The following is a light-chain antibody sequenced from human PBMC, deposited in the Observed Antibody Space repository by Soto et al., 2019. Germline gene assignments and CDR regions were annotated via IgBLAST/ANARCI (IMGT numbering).Light chain of an antibody. CDR1: QGISSY. CDR3: QQYYSYPYT. Sequence: AIRMTQSPSSLSASTGDRVTITCRASQGISSYLAWYQQKPGKAPKLLIYAASTLQSGVPSRCSGSGSGTDFTLTISCLQSVDFATYYCQQYYSYPYTFGQWTKLEIK. V-gene: IGKV1-8*01. J-gene: IGKJ2*01. CDR2: AAS.